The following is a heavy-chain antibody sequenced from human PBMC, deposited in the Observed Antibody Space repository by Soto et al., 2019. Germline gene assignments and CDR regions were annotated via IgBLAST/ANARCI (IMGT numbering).Heavy chain of an antibody. CDR1: GYTFTGYY. V-gene: IGHV1-2*02. D-gene: IGHD3-22*01. Sequence: ASVKVSCKASGYTFTGYYMHWVRQAPGEGLEWRGWINPNSGGTNYAQKFQGRVTMTRDTSISTAYMELSRLRSDDTAVYYCARDGDYDSRGDYWGQGTLVTSPQ. CDR2: INPNSGGT. CDR3: ARDGDYDSRGDY. J-gene: IGHJ4*02.